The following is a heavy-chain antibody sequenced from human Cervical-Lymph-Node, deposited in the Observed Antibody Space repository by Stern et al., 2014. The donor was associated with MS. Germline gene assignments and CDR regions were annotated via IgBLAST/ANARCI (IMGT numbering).Heavy chain of an antibody. V-gene: IGHV1-69*17. Sequence: VQLLQSGAEVKKPWSSVKVSCKASGGTFSSYAISWVRQAPGQGLEWMGGIIPIFGIANYAQKFQGRVTITADKSTSTAYMELSSLRSEDTAVYYCARDGRAYYYDSSGPTCHFDYWGQGTLVTVSS. CDR3: ARDGRAYYYDSSGPTCHFDY. CDR2: IIPIFGIA. D-gene: IGHD3-22*01. CDR1: GGTFSSYA. J-gene: IGHJ4*02.